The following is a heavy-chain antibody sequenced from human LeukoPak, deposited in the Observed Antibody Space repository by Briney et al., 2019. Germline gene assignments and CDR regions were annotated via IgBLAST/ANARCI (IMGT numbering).Heavy chain of an antibody. CDR2: IIPIFGTA. D-gene: IGHD5-18*01. V-gene: IGHV1-69*06. CDR3: ARVAWRGYSYGPFDY. CDR1: GGTFSSYA. Sequence: SVKVSCKASGGTFSSYAISWVRQAPGQGLEWMGGIIPIFGTANYAQKFQGRVTITADKSTSTAYMELSSLRSEDTAVYYCARVAWRGYSYGPFDYWGQGTLVTVSS. J-gene: IGHJ4*02.